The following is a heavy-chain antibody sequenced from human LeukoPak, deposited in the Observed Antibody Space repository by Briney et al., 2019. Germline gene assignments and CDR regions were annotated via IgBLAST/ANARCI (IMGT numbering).Heavy chain of an antibody. Sequence: HAGGSLRLSCAASGFTFSSYGMHWVRQAPGKGLDWVAFIHHDGSNKYYADSVRGRFTISRDNSKNTLYLQMNSLRAEDTAVYYCAKASGTTLFDYWGQGTLVTVSS. J-gene: IGHJ4*02. V-gene: IGHV3-30*02. CDR1: GFTFSSYG. CDR2: IHHDGSNK. CDR3: AKASGTTLFDY. D-gene: IGHD1-26*01.